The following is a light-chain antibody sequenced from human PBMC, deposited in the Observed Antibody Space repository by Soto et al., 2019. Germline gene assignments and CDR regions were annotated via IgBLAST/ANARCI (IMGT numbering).Light chain of an antibody. CDR1: QSVSSCY. J-gene: IGKJ5*01. Sequence: EIVLTQSPGTLSLSRVERATLSCRASQSVSSCYVAWYQQKPGQAPRLLIYGASSRATGIPDRFSGSGSGTDFTLTISRLEPEDFAVYYCQQYGSSPPITFGQGTRLEIK. CDR3: QQYGSSPPIT. CDR2: GAS. V-gene: IGKV3-20*01.